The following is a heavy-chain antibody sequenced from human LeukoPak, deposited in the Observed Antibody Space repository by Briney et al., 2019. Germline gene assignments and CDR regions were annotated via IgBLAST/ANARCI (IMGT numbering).Heavy chain of an antibody. Sequence: SGGSLRLSCAVSGFNFSTYAMNWVRQAPGKGLEWVSPINSDTKYIYYADSVEGRFTISRDNAKNSLYLQMNSLRAEDTAVYYCVRFPSGITAPIYLFDFWGQGTLVTVSS. J-gene: IGHJ4*02. CDR2: INSDTKYI. V-gene: IGHV3-21*01. D-gene: IGHD1/OR15-1a*01. CDR1: GFNFSTYA. CDR3: VRFPSGITAPIYLFDF.